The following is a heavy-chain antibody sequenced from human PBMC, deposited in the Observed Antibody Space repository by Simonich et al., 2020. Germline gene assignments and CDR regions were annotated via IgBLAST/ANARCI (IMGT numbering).Heavy chain of an antibody. CDR1: GFTFSSYA. Sequence: EVQLLESGGGLVQPGGSLRLSCAASGFTFSSYAMSWVRQAPGKGLGGVSAIRGSGCSTYYSDSVKGRFTISRDNSKNTLYLQMNSLRAEDTAVYYCAKRSGVSITGTFDYWGQGTLVTVSS. CDR3: AKRSGVSITGTFDY. D-gene: IGHD1-7*01. J-gene: IGHJ4*02. V-gene: IGHV3-23*01. CDR2: IRGSGCST.